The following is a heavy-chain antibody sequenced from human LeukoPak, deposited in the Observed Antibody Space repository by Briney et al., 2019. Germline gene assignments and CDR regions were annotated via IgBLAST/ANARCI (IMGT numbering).Heavy chain of an antibody. D-gene: IGHD7-27*01. CDR2: IYYSGST. V-gene: IGHV4-34*09. J-gene: IGHJ6*02. CDR3: ARGTGPPAYYYGMDV. Sequence: SETLSLTCAVYGGSFSGYYWSWIRQPPGKGLEWIGYIYYSGSTYYNPSLKSRVTISVDTSKNQFSLKLSSVTAADTAVYYCARGTGPPAYYYGMDVWGQGTTVTVSS. CDR1: GGSFSGYY.